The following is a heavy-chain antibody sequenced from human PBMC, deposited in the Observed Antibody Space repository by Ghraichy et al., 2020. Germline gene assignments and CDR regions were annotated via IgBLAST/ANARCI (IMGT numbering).Heavy chain of an antibody. D-gene: IGHD3-10*01. J-gene: IGHJ4*02. CDR1: GGSISSYY. CDR3: ARMGGPTSHYYGSAKIRRHKYFDY. CDR2: IYYSGST. Sequence: SETLSLTCTVSGGSISSYYWSWIRQPPGKGLEWIGYIYYSGSTNYNPSLKSRVTISVDTSKNQFSLKLSSVTAADTAVYYCARMGGPTSHYYGSAKIRRHKYFDYWGQGTLVTVSS. V-gene: IGHV4-59*01.